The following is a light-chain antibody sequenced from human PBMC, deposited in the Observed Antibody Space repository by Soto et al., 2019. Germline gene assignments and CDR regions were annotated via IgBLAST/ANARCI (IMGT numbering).Light chain of an antibody. Sequence: DIQMTQSPSTLSASVGDRVTITCRASQSISRWLAWYQKKPGKAPQLLIYDASSLESRVPSRFSGSGYGTEFTLTISGLRSDDFGTYYCQQYNTCLYTVGHRNKL. CDR1: QSISRW. CDR3: QQYNTCLYT. J-gene: IGKJ2*01. V-gene: IGKV1-5*01. CDR2: DAS.